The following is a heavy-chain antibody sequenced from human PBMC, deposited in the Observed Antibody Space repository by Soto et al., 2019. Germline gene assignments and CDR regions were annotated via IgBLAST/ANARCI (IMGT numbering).Heavy chain of an antibody. CDR2: IYYSGST. Sequence: PSETLSLTCTVSGGSISSGGYYWSWIRQHPGKGLEWIGYIYYSGSTYYNPSLKSRVTISVDTSKNQFSLELSSVTAADTAVYYCARGSEKFAKTWFDPWGQGTLVTVSS. D-gene: IGHD3-16*01. CDR3: ARGSEKFAKTWFDP. CDR1: GGSISSGGYY. J-gene: IGHJ5*02. V-gene: IGHV4-31*03.